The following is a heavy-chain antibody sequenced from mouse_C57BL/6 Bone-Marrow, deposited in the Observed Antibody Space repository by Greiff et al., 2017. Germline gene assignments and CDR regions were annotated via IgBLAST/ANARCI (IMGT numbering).Heavy chain of an antibody. D-gene: IGHD2-5*01. CDR1: GFTFSDAW. CDR3: IYSNGAWFAY. Sequence: EVKLMDSGGGLVQPGGSMKLSCAASGFTFSDAWMAWVRQSPEKGLEWVAEIRNKANNHATYYAVSVRGRFTISSDDSKSSVYLQMNSLRAEDTGIYYCIYSNGAWFAYWGQGTLVTASA. J-gene: IGHJ3*01. V-gene: IGHV6-6*01. CDR2: IRNKANNHAT.